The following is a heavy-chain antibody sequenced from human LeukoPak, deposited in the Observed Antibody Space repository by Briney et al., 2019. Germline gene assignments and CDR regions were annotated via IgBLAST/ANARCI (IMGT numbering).Heavy chain of an antibody. V-gene: IGHV4-39*01. D-gene: IGHD2-2*01. CDR1: GGSISSSSYY. Sequence: SETLSLTRTVSGGSISSSSYYWGWIRQPPGKGLEWIGSIYYSGSTYYNPSLKSRVTISVDTSKNQFSLKLSSVTAADTAVYYCATSSTSLTWFDPWGQGTLVTVSS. CDR3: ATSSTSLTWFDP. CDR2: IYYSGST. J-gene: IGHJ5*02.